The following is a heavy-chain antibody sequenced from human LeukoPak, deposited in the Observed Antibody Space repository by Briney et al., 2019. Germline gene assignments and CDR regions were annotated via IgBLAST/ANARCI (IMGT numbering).Heavy chain of an antibody. CDR2: ISGSGGST. V-gene: IGHV3-23*01. J-gene: IGHJ4*02. D-gene: IGHD2-15*01. CDR1: GFTFSSYA. Sequence: GGSLRLSCAASGFTFSSYAMSWVRQAPGKGLEWVSAISGSGGSTYYADSVKGRFTISRDNSKNTLYLQMNSLRAEDTAVYYCAKASGGSRALTYYFDYWGQGTLVTVSS. CDR3: AKASGGSRALTYYFDY.